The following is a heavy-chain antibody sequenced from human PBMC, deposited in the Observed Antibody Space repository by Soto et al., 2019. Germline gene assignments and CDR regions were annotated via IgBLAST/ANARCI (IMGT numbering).Heavy chain of an antibody. J-gene: IGHJ6*03. V-gene: IGHV3-33*01. CDR1: GFTFSSYD. CDR3: ARDKTRLWPIAVAGQPSYYMDV. CDR2: IWYDGSNK. Sequence: GGSLRLSCAASGFTFSSYDMHWVRQAPGKGLEWVAVIWYDGSNKYYADSVKGRFTISRDNSKNTLYLQMNSLRAEDTAVYYCARDKTRLWPIAVAGQPSYYMDVWGKGTTVTVSS. D-gene: IGHD6-19*01.